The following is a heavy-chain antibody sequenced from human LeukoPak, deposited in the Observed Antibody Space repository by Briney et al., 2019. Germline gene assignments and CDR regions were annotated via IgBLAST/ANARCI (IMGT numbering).Heavy chain of an antibody. D-gene: IGHD6-19*01. Sequence: GGSLRLSCAASGFSFSSNSMNWVRQAPGKGLEWVSYISGSSSTIYYADSVKGRFTLSRDNAKNSLFLQMNSLRVEDTAVYFCARLISVASVVWFDPWGQGTLVTVSS. CDR3: ARLISVASVVWFDP. J-gene: IGHJ5*02. V-gene: IGHV3-48*04. CDR1: GFSFSSNS. CDR2: ISGSSSTI.